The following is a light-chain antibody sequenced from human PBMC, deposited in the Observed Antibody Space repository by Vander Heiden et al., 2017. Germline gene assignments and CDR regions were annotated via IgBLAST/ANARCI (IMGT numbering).Light chain of an antibody. CDR3: QLDGISGLT. CDR1: QRGSSSY. V-gene: IGKV3-20*01. J-gene: IGKJ4*01. Sequence: EIVLTPSPGTLSLSPGERATLSCRASQRGSSSYLAWYQQKPGQPPRLLIYDEYSASGTDFTLTISILDPEDFAVYNCQLDGISGLTFGGGTKVEI. CDR2: DE.